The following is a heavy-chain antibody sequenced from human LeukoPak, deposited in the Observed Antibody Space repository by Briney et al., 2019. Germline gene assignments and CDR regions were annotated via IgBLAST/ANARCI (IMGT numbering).Heavy chain of an antibody. CDR3: ARDMAVVAATRFNWFDP. Sequence: ASVKVSCKASGYTFTSYGISWVRQAPGQGLEWMGIINPSGGSTSYARKFQGRVTMTRDTSTSTVYMELSSLRSEDTAVYYCARDMAVVAATRFNWFDPWGQGTLVTVSS. CDR2: INPSGGST. CDR1: GYTFTSYG. V-gene: IGHV1-46*01. D-gene: IGHD2-15*01. J-gene: IGHJ5*02.